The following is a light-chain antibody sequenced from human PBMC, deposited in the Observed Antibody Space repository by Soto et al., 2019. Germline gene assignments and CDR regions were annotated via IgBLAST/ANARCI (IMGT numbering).Light chain of an antibody. CDR1: ETIRNT. CDR3: QQYSAWPLT. Sequence: EIVMTQSPATLSVSPGESATLSCRASETIRNTYLAWYQQKPGQVPRLLIYGISNRATGIPDRFSGSGSGTEFTLTSSSLQSEDFATYYCQQYSAWPLTFGGGTKVEI. CDR2: GIS. V-gene: IGKV3D-15*01. J-gene: IGKJ4*01.